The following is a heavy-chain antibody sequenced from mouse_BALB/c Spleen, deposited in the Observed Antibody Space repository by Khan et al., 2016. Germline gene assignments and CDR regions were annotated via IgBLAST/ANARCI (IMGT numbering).Heavy chain of an antibody. CDR1: GFDFSRYW. J-gene: IGHJ2*01. CDR3: ARQGDYGYDVY. V-gene: IGHV4-1*02. CDR2: INPDSSTI. D-gene: IGHD2-2*01. Sequence: EVKLLESGGGLVQPGGSLKFSCAASGFDFSRYWMSWVRQAPGKGLEWIGEINPDSSTINYTPSLKDKFIISRDNVKNTLYLQMSKVRSEDTALYYGARQGDYGYDVYWGQGTTLTVSS.